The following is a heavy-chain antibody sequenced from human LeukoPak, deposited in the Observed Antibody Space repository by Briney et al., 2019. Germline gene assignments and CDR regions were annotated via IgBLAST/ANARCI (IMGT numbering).Heavy chain of an antibody. D-gene: IGHD3-10*01. Sequence: GGSLRLSCAASGFTFNSYGMHWVRQAPGKGLEWVAVISYDGSNKYYVDSVKGRFTISRDNSKNTLYLQMTSLRAGDTAVYYCARGSGWGMDVWGQGTTVTVSS. V-gene: IGHV3-30*03. CDR1: GFTFNSYG. CDR3: ARGSGWGMDV. J-gene: IGHJ6*02. CDR2: ISYDGSNK.